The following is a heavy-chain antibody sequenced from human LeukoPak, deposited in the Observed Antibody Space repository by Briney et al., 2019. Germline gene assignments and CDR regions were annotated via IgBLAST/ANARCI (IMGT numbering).Heavy chain of an antibody. Sequence: SQTLSLTCTVSGGSISSDDYYWSWIRQPSGKGLEWIGYIYYSGSTYYNPSLKSRVTISVDTSKNQFSLKLSSVTAADTAVYYCARNQYSSSWYISHWGQGTLVTVSS. CDR2: IYYSGST. V-gene: IGHV4-30-4*01. D-gene: IGHD6-13*01. CDR3: ARNQYSSSWYISH. CDR1: GGSISSDDYY. J-gene: IGHJ4*02.